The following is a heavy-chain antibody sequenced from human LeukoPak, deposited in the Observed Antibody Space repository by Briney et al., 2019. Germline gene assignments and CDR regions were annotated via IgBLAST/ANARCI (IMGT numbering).Heavy chain of an antibody. J-gene: IGHJ4*02. V-gene: IGHV6-1*01. CDR3: ARGDTRYFDY. CDR2: TYYRSKLYN. Sequence: SQTLSLTCAISGDTVSSNSATWNWIRQSPSRGLESLGRTYYRSKLYNDYAVSVKSRITINPDASKNQFSLQLNSVTPEDAAVYYCARGDTRYFDYWGQGTLVTVSS. CDR1: GDTVSSNSAT.